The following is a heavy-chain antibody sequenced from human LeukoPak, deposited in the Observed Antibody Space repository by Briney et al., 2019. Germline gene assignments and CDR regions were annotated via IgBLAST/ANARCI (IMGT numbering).Heavy chain of an antibody. J-gene: IGHJ4*02. CDR3: AKGNWNYPLDY. V-gene: IGHV3-23*01. CDR2: NSGSGGST. D-gene: IGHD1-7*01. CDR1: GFTLSSYA. Sequence: GGSLRLSCAASGFTLSSYAISWVRQAPGKGLEWVSANSGSGGSTYYADSVKGRFTISRDNSKNTLYLQMNSLRAEDTAVYYCAKGNWNYPLDYWGQGTLVTVSS.